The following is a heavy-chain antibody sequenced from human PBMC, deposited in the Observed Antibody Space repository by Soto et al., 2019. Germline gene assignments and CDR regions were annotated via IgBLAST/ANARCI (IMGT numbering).Heavy chain of an antibody. Sequence: QSGGSLRLSCAASGFTFSSYAMNWVRQAPGKGLEWVSTISGSGDNTYYADSVKGRFTISRDNSKNTLYLQMNSLRAEDTALYYCTKVGGTSLPPIPVEYWGQGTQVTVSS. D-gene: IGHD2-2*02. J-gene: IGHJ4*02. CDR3: TKVGGTSLPPIPVEY. CDR1: GFTFSSYA. V-gene: IGHV3-23*01. CDR2: ISGSGDNT.